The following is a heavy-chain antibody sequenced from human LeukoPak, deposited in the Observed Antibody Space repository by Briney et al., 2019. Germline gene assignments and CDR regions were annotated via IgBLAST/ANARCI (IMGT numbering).Heavy chain of an antibody. CDR1: GITFSSYG. V-gene: IGHV3-30*18. Sequence: GGSLRLSCAVSGITFSSYGMHWVRQAPGKGLEWVAVISHDAINKDYADSVKGRFTISRDTAKNTVSLQMNSLRVEDTAVYCCAKDRIGVAAPKAYFDYWGQGTLVTVSS. J-gene: IGHJ4*02. CDR3: AKDRIGVAAPKAYFDY. CDR2: ISHDAINK. D-gene: IGHD6-19*01.